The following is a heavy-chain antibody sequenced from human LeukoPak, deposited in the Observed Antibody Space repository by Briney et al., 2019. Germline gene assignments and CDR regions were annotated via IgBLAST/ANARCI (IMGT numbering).Heavy chain of an antibody. J-gene: IGHJ4*02. Sequence: SETLSLTCAVSGYSISSGYYWGWIRQPPGKGLEWIGNIYYTGSTYYNPSLKSRVTISIDTSKNQFSLKLTSVTAADTAVYYCGREVGYSNYDSHWGQGTLVTASS. CDR1: GYSISSGYY. D-gene: IGHD4-11*01. CDR3: GREVGYSNYDSH. CDR2: IYYTGST. V-gene: IGHV4-38-2*02.